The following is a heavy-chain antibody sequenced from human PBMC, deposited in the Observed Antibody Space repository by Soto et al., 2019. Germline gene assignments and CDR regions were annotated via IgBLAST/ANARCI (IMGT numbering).Heavy chain of an antibody. CDR3: ARWYSSGDYYYYYMDV. J-gene: IGHJ6*03. CDR1: GGSFSGYY. Sequence: SETLSLTCAVYGGSFSGYYWSWIRQPPGKGLEWIGEINHSGSTNYNPSLKSRVTISVDTSKNQFSLKLRSVTAADTAVYYCARWYSSGDYYYYYMDVWGKGTTVTVSS. V-gene: IGHV4-34*01. CDR2: INHSGST. D-gene: IGHD6-25*01.